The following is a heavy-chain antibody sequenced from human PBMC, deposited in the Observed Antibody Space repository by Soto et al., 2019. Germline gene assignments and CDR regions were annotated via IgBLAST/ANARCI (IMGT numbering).Heavy chain of an antibody. Sequence: SVKVSCKASGYTFTYRYLHWVRQAPGQSLEWMGWITPFNGNTNYAQKFQDRVTITRDRSMSTGYMELNSLRSDDTAMYYCSVTLAGTHAPNGMDVWGQGTTVTVSS. CDR1: GYTFTYRY. D-gene: IGHD3-10*01. V-gene: IGHV1-45*02. J-gene: IGHJ6*02. CDR2: ITPFNGNT. CDR3: SVTLAGTHAPNGMDV.